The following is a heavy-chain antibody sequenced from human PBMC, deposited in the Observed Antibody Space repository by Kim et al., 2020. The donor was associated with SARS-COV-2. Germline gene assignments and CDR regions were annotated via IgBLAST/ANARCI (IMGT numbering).Heavy chain of an antibody. J-gene: IGHJ6*02. CDR3: ARGALAHYYYYGMDV. CDR2: INPSGGST. V-gene: IGHV1-46*01. CDR1: GYTFTSYY. Sequence: ASVKVSGKASGYTFTSYYMHWVRQAPGQGLEWMGIINPSGGSTSYAQKFQGRVTMTRDTSTSTVYMELSSLRSEDTAVYYCARGALAHYYYYGMDVWGQGTTVTVSS.